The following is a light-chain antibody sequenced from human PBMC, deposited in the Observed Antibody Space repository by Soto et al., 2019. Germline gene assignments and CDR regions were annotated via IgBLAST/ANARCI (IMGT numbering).Light chain of an antibody. J-gene: IGKJ1*01. CDR3: QQYGSSGT. CDR1: QSVSSSY. V-gene: IGKV3-20*01. Sequence: PGERATLSCRASQSVSSSYLAWYQQKPGQAPRLLIYGASSRAAGIPDRFSGSGSGTDFTLTISRLEPEDFAVYYCQQYGSSGTFGQGTKVDIK. CDR2: GAS.